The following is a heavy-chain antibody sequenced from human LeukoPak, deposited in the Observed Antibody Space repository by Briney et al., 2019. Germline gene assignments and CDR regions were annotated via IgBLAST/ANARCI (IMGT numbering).Heavy chain of an antibody. J-gene: IGHJ5*02. CDR3: AREIAVAEANNWFDP. V-gene: IGHV4-59*01. Sequence: PSETLSLTCAVYGGSISSYYWSWIRQPPGKGLEWIGYIYYSGSTNYNPSLKSRVTISVDTSKNQFSLKLSSVTAADTAVYYCAREIAVAEANNWFDPWGQGTLVTVSS. CDR1: GGSISSYY. D-gene: IGHD6-19*01. CDR2: IYYSGST.